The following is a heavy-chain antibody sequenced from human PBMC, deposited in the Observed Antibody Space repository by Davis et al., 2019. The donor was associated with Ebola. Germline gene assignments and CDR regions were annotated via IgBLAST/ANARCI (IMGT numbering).Heavy chain of an antibody. V-gene: IGHV5-51*01. CDR2: IYPGDSDT. CDR1: GYSFTSYW. J-gene: IGHJ3*02. CDR3: ARPLTGTTLVSGAFDI. D-gene: IGHD1-7*01. Sequence: PGGSLRLSCKGSGYSFTSYWIGWVRQMPGKGLEWMGIIYPGDSDTRYSPSFQGQVTISADKSISTAYLQWSSLKASDTAMYYYARPLTGTTLVSGAFDIWGQGTRSPSLQ.